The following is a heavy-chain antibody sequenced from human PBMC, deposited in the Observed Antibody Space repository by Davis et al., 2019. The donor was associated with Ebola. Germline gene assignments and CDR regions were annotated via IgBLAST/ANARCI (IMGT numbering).Heavy chain of an antibody. CDR1: GYTFTSHG. Sequence: AASVKVSCKASGYTFTSHGISWVRQAPGQGLEWMGWISAYNGNTNYPQKLQGRVTLTTDTSTSTAYMEVGSLRSDDTAVYYCARAQFPTTSDHWGQGTLVTVSS. CDR2: ISAYNGNT. CDR3: ARAQFPTTSDH. V-gene: IGHV1-18*01. J-gene: IGHJ4*02. D-gene: IGHD1-1*01.